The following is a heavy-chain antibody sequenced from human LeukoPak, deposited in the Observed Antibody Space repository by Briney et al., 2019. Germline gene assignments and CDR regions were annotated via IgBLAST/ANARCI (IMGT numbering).Heavy chain of an antibody. CDR1: GYTFTSYG. V-gene: IGHV1-2*02. Sequence: GASVKVSCKASGYTFTSYGINWVRQAPGQGLEWMGWINPNSGVTNYAQKFQGRVTMTRDTSISTAYMELSRLRSDDTAVYYCARVSSILLLTYWGQGTLVTVSS. J-gene: IGHJ4*02. D-gene: IGHD3-10*01. CDR3: ARVSSILLLTY. CDR2: INPNSGVT.